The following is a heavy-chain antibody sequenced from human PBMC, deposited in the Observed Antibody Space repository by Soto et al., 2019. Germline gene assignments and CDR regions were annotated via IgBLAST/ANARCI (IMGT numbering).Heavy chain of an antibody. CDR1: GGSVSSSNW. J-gene: IGHJ6*02. Sequence: SDTLCLTCAVAGGSVSSSNWWSWGRQPPGRGLEWIGAIYDSGRTNYNPSIKSRVNISVAKSKNPSSLKLRSVTAADPAVYYCARGNRTFVTMVRGVHYYYYGMDVWGQGTTVTVSS. CDR2: IYDSGRT. CDR3: ARGNRTFVTMVRGVHYYYYGMDV. D-gene: IGHD3-10*01. V-gene: IGHV4-4*02.